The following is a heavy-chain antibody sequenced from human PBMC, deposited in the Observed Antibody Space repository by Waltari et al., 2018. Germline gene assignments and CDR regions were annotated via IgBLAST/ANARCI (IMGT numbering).Heavy chain of an antibody. Sequence: QVQLVQSGAEVKKPGASVKVSCKASGYTFSSYDINWVRQATGQGPEWMGWMNPNSGDTGYAQKFQGRVTMTRNTSTSTAYMELSSLRSEDTAVYFCARADGWAVGYWGQGTLVTVSS. CDR1: GYTFSSYD. CDR3: ARADGWAVGY. J-gene: IGHJ4*02. V-gene: IGHV1-8*02. CDR2: MNPNSGDT. D-gene: IGHD1-26*01.